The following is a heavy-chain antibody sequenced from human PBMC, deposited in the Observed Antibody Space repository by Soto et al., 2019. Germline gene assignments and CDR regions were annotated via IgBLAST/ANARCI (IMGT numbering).Heavy chain of an antibody. CDR1: GGTFSSYA. Sequence: QVQLVQSGAEVKKPGSSVKVSCKASGGTFSSYAISWVRQAPGQGLEWMGGIIPIFGTANYAQKFQGRVTMTADESTSTAYMELRSLRAEDTAVYYCARDHRGGSSGWKRFDYWGQGTLVTVSP. CDR2: IIPIFGTA. D-gene: IGHD6-19*01. V-gene: IGHV1-69*01. CDR3: ARDHRGGSSGWKRFDY. J-gene: IGHJ4*02.